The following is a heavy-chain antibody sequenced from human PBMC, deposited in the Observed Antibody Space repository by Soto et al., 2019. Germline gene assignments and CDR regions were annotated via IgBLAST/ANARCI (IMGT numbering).Heavy chain of an antibody. Sequence: EVQLVETGGGLIQPGGSLRLSCAASGFTVSSNYMSWVRQAPGKGLEWVSVIYSGGSTYYADSVRGRFTISRDNSKSSVYLQMNSLRAEDTALYYCARDFYGGFSYGPGDSWGQGTLVTVSS. CDR1: GFTVSSNY. J-gene: IGHJ4*02. CDR2: IYSGGST. V-gene: IGHV3-53*02. D-gene: IGHD2-15*01. CDR3: ARDFYGGFSYGPGDS.